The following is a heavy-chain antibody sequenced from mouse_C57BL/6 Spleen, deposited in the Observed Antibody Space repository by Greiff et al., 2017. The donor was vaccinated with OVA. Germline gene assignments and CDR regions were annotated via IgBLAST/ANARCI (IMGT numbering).Heavy chain of an antibody. J-gene: IGHJ2*01. CDR3: ASWGLYDGYPDY. Sequence: QVQLQQPGAELVKPGASVKMSCKASGYTFTSYWITWVKQRPGQGLEWIGDIYPGSGSTNYNEKFKSKATLTVDTSSSTAYMQLSSLTSEDSAVYYCASWGLYDGYPDYWGQGTTLTVSS. CDR2: IYPGSGST. V-gene: IGHV1-55*01. CDR1: GYTFTSYW. D-gene: IGHD2-3*01.